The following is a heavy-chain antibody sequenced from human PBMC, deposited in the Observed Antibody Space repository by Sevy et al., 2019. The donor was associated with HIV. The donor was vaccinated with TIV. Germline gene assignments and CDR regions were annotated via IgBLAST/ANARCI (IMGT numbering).Heavy chain of an antibody. Sequence: ATVKVSCKVSGYTLTELSMHWVRQAPGKGLEWMGGFDPEDGETIYAQKFQGRVTMTGDTSTDTAYMELSSLRSEDTAIYYCTTMEYYRYVIGYSSGDYWGQGTLVTVSS. D-gene: IGHD3-22*01. CDR3: TTMEYYRYVIGYSSGDY. CDR1: GYTLTELS. CDR2: FDPEDGET. J-gene: IGHJ4*02. V-gene: IGHV1-24*01.